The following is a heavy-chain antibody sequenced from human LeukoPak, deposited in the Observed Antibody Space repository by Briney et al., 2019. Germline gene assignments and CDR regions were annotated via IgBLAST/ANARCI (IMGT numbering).Heavy chain of an antibody. V-gene: IGHV4-31*03. D-gene: IGHD3-16*01. CDR2: IYYSGST. CDR3: ARVMTLDYYYYYGMDV. Sequence: SQTLSLTCTVSGGSISSGGYYWSWIRQHPGTGLEWIGYIYYSGSTYYNPSLKSRVTISVDTSKNQFSLKLSSVTAADTAVYYCARVMTLDYYYYYGMDVWGQGTTVTVSS. CDR1: GGSISSGGYY. J-gene: IGHJ6*02.